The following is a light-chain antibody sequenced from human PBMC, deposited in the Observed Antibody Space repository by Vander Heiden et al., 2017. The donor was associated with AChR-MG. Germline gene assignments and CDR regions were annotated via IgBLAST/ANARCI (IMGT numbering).Light chain of an antibody. CDR1: QSVSSY. V-gene: IGKV3-11*01. J-gene: IGKJ4*01. Sequence: EIVLTQSPATLSLSPAERATLSCRASQSVSSYLAWYQQKPGQAPRLLIYDASNRATGIPARFSGSGSGTDFTLTISSLEPEDFAVYYCQQRSNWRGLTFGGGTKVEIK. CDR3: QQRSNWRGLT. CDR2: DAS.